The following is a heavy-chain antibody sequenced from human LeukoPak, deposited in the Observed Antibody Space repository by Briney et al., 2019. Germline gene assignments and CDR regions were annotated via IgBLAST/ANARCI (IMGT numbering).Heavy chain of an antibody. J-gene: IGHJ2*01. CDR1: GFTFSSYA. CDR3: AKDIEVAITGHYFDL. V-gene: IGHV3-23*01. Sequence: PGGSLRLSCAAPGFTFSSYAMSWVRQAPGQGLEWLSAISGSGFSTHYADSVKGRFTISRDNSKTTLFLQMNSLRAEDTALCYCAKDIEVAITGHYFDLWGRGTLVAVSS. D-gene: IGHD3-22*01. CDR2: ISGSGFST.